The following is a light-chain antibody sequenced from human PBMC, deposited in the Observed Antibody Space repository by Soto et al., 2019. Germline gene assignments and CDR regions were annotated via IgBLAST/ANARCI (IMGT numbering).Light chain of an antibody. CDR1: QSVSSY. V-gene: IGKV3-11*01. Sequence: EIVLTQSPATLSFSPGERATLSCRASQSVSSYLAWYQQKPGQAPRLLIYDASNRATGIPARFSGSGSGTDFTLTISSLEPEDFAVYYCQQRSTWPLTFGGGTKVDIK. J-gene: IGKJ4*01. CDR2: DAS. CDR3: QQRSTWPLT.